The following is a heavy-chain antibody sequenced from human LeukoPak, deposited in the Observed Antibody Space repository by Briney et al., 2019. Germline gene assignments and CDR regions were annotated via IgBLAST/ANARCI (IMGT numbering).Heavy chain of an antibody. V-gene: IGHV4-59*01. Sequence: SETLSLTCNVSGGSIRGYYWSWIRQPPGKGLEWIGYIYSSGSTNYNPSLKSRVTMSVDTSRNQFSLKVSSVTAADTAVYYCARVFDSGSQAYFYYMDVWGKGTTVTIFS. CDR2: IYSSGST. D-gene: IGHD3-10*01. CDR3: ARVFDSGSQAYFYYMDV. CDR1: GGSIRGYY. J-gene: IGHJ6*03.